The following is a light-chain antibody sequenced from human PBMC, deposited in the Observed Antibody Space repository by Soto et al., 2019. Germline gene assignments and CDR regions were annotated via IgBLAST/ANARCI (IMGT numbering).Light chain of an antibody. CDR2: GAS. V-gene: IGKV3-20*01. Sequence: ESVLTQSPGTLSLSPGEKATLSCRASQSVSSSYLAGYQQKPGQAPRILIYGASSRATGITDRFSGSGSGTDFTLTVSRLEHEDFAVYYWQQFGSSSWTFGQGTKVEIK. CDR1: QSVSSSY. CDR3: QQFGSSSWT. J-gene: IGKJ1*01.